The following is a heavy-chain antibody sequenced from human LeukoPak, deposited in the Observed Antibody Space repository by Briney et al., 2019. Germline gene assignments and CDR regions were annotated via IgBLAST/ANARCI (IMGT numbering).Heavy chain of an antibody. Sequence: MSSETLSLTCAVSGDSMSSSNWWSGGRQPPGKGLGGIGEIYHTGNTNYSPSLKGRVTISADKSKNQFSLNVTSVTAADTAVYYCVRGGGSEVCDYWGQGTLVTVSS. D-gene: IGHD5-12*01. J-gene: IGHJ4*02. CDR2: IYHTGNT. CDR3: VRGGGSEVCDY. CDR1: GDSMSSSNW. V-gene: IGHV4-4*02.